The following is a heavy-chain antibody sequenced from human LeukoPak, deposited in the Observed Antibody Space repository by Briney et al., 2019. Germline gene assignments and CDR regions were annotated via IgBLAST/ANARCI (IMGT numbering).Heavy chain of an antibody. V-gene: IGHV3-23*01. CDR2: ISGSGGST. Sequence: GGSLRLSCAASGFTFSSYGMSWVRQAPGKGLEWVSAISGSGGSTYYADSVKGRFTISRDNSKNTLYLQMNSLRAEDTAVYYCAKEEGGYGSGSYYMNYYYYMDVWGKGTTVTISS. CDR3: AKEEGGYGSGSYYMNYYYYMDV. CDR1: GFTFSSYG. J-gene: IGHJ6*03. D-gene: IGHD3-10*01.